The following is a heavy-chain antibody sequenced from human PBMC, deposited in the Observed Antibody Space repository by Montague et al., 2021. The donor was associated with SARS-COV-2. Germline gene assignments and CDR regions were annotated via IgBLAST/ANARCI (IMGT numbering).Heavy chain of an antibody. D-gene: IGHD6-19*01. CDR1: GGSISSSNW. Sequence: SETLSLTCAVSGGSISSSNWWSWVRQPPGKGLEWIGEIHHSGSTNYNPSLKSRVTMSVDRSKNHFSLRLSSVTAADTAMYYCARDIAVAGLFDYWGQGTLVTVSS. V-gene: IGHV4-4*02. CDR2: IHHSGST. J-gene: IGHJ4*02. CDR3: ARDIAVAGLFDY.